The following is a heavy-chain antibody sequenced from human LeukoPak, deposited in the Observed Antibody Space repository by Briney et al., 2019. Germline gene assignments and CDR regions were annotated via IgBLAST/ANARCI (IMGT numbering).Heavy chain of an antibody. CDR2: IYYSGST. V-gene: IGHV4-39*01. J-gene: IGHJ5*02. D-gene: IGHD6-19*01. CDR3: ARRIAVDASTWFDP. CDR1: GGSISSSSYY. Sequence: PSQTLSLTCTVSGGSISSSSYYWGWIRQPPGKGLEWIGSIYYSGSTYYNPSLKSRVTISVDTSKNQFSLKLSSVTAADTAVYYCARRIAVDASTWFDPWGQGALVTVSS.